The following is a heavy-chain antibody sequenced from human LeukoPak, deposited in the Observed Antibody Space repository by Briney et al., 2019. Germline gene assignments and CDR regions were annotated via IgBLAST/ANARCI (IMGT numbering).Heavy chain of an antibody. Sequence: PSETLSLTCAVYAGSFSAYYWSWIRQPPGKGLEWIGEINHSGSTNCNPSLKSRVTISVDTSKNQFSLKLSSVTAADTAVYYCARVSYYNNPEYWHFDLWGRGTLVTVSS. V-gene: IGHV4-34*01. J-gene: IGHJ2*01. CDR1: AGSFSAYY. CDR2: INHSGST. D-gene: IGHD3-9*01. CDR3: ARVSYYNNPEYWHFDL.